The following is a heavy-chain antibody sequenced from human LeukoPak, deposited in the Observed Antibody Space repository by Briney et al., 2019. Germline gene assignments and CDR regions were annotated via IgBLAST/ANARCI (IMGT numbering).Heavy chain of an antibody. V-gene: IGHV1-24*01. CDR1: GYTLTELS. CDR2: FDPEDGET. J-gene: IGHJ4*02. Sequence: ASVKVSCKVSGYTLTELSMHWVRQAPGKGLEWMGGFDPEDGETIYAQKFQGRVTMTEGTSTDTAYMELSSLRSEDTAVYYCATPRGDDSSGYYFVFDYWGQGTLVTVSS. CDR3: ATPRGDDSSGYYFVFDY. D-gene: IGHD3-22*01.